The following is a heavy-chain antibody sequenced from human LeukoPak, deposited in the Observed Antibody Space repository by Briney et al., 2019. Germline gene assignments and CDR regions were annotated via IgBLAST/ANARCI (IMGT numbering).Heavy chain of an antibody. D-gene: IGHD5-12*01. V-gene: IGHV1-69*01. CDR3: ARTDNLHSGYDWIYYFDY. Sequence: AVNVSCKASGGTFSSYAISWVRQAPGQGLEWMGGIIPIFCTANYAQKFQGRVTITADESTSTAYMELSSLRSEDTAVYYCARTDNLHSGYDWIYYFDYWGQGTLVTVSS. CDR2: IIPIFCTA. J-gene: IGHJ4*02. CDR1: GGTFSSYA.